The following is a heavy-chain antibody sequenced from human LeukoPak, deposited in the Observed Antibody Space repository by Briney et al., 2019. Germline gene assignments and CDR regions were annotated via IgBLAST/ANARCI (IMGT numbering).Heavy chain of an antibody. J-gene: IGHJ4*02. D-gene: IGHD6-19*01. CDR1: GGTFSSYA. CDR3: AISSGWHEKAFDY. CDR2: IIPIFGTA. V-gene: IGHV1-69*13. Sequence: ASVKVSCKASGGTFSSYAISWMRQAPGQGLEWMGGIIPIFGTANYAQKFQGRVTITADESTSTAYMELSSLRSEDTAVYYCAISSGWHEKAFDYWGQGTLVTVSS.